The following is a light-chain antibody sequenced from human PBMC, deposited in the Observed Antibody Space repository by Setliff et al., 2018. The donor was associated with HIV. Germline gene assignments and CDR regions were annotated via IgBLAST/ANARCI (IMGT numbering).Light chain of an antibody. CDR3: QQYYSTPLT. J-gene: IGKJ4*01. Sequence: IVMTQSPDSLAVSLGERATINCKSSQSVLYSSNNKNYLAWYQQKPGQSPKLLIYWASTRESGVPDRFSGSGSGTDFTLTISSLQAEDVAVYYCQQYYSTPLTFGGGTKVDIK. CDR2: WAS. V-gene: IGKV4-1*01. CDR1: QSVLYSSNNKNY.